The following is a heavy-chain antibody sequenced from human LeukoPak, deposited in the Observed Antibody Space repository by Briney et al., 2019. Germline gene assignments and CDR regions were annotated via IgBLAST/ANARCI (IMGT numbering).Heavy chain of an antibody. Sequence: SGGSLRLSCAACGFSFSSNAMAWVRQAPGKGLEWISAIGDSSDYTFYGDSVKGRFITSRDNSKTTLYLHMHSLTVEDTAVYYCAKELVSRSSLTFDFWGQGILVTVSS. J-gene: IGHJ4*02. D-gene: IGHD6-13*01. CDR1: GFSFSSNA. V-gene: IGHV3-23*01. CDR3: AKELVSRSSLTFDF. CDR2: IGDSSDYT.